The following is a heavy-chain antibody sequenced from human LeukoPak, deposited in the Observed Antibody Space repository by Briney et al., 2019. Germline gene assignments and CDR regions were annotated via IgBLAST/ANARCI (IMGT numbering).Heavy chain of an antibody. D-gene: IGHD2-15*01. V-gene: IGHV1-18*01. CDR3: ARDSAQDIVVVVAAKDYYYGMDV. CDR1: GYTFTSYG. Sequence: GASVRVSCKASGYTFTSYGISWVRQAPGQGLEWMGWISAYNGNTNYAQKFQGRVTMTRDTSTSTVYMELSSLRSEDTAVYYCARDSAQDIVVVVAAKDYYYGMDVWGQGTTVTVSS. CDR2: ISAYNGNT. J-gene: IGHJ6*02.